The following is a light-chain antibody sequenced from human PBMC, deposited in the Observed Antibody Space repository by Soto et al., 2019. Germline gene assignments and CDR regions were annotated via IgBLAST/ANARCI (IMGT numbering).Light chain of an antibody. V-gene: IGKV1-5*03. Sequence: DIQMTQSPSTLSASVGDRVTITCRASQSISSWLAWYQQKPGKATKLLIYKASSLESGVPSRFSCSGSGTEFTLTISSLQPDDFSTYYCQQYNSYPSFGGGTKVEIK. CDR2: KAS. CDR1: QSISSW. CDR3: QQYNSYPS. J-gene: IGKJ4*01.